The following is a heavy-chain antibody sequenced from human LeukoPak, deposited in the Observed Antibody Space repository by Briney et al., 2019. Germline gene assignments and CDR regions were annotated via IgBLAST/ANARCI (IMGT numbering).Heavy chain of an antibody. CDR1: GFTFNGYA. V-gene: IGHV3-23*01. CDR3: TKDLMTGFSSGWYFAY. Sequence: GGSLRLSCEGSGFTFNGYAFSWVRPAPRKGLEWVAVTGGSDDNTHYADSVKGRFTISRDNSEKRLFLQMNSLRPDDSALYYCTKDLMTGFSSGWYFAYWGQGTLVTVSS. J-gene: IGHJ4*02. CDR2: TGGSDDNT. D-gene: IGHD6-19*01.